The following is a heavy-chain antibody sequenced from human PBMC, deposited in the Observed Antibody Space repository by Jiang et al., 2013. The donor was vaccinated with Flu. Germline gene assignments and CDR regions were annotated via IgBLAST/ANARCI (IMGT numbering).Heavy chain of an antibody. V-gene: IGHV3-23*04. Sequence: VQLVESGGGLVQPGGSLTLSCSASGFDFARHAMWWVRQAPGKGLEWVAALRGSGTDTNYADSVRGRFIIARDNSRNTVSLQMHNVRDEDTAIYYCAKDLVDIIPYYYYYGLDVWGQGTTVIVSS. CDR1: GFDFARHA. D-gene: IGHD3-3*01. CDR2: LRGSGTDT. J-gene: IGHJ6*02. CDR3: AKDLVDIIPYYYYYGLDV.